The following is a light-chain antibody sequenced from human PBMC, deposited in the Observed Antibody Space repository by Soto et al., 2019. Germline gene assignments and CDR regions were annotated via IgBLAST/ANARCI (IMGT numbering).Light chain of an antibody. Sequence: QSALTQPHSASGSPGQSVTISCTGTSGDVGGYNYVSWYQQHPGKAPKFMIYEVSKRPSGVPDRFSGSKSGNTASLTVSGLQAEDEADYYCSSYAGSNVVFGGGTKLTVL. J-gene: IGLJ2*01. V-gene: IGLV2-8*01. CDR2: EVS. CDR3: SSYAGSNVV. CDR1: SGDVGGYNY.